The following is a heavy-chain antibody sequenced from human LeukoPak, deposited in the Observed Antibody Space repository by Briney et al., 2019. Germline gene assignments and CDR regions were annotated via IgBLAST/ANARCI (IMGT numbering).Heavy chain of an antibody. D-gene: IGHD2-2*01. CDR1: GYIFTNYG. CDR3: AGGGVVPPASVNWFGP. Sequence: ASVKVSCKASGYIFTNYGITWVRQAPGQGLEWVGWISPYNGNTNYAQKFQDRVTMTIDTSTTTAYLEMRSLRSDDTAVYYCAGGGVVPPASVNWFGPWGQGTLVTVSS. CDR2: ISPYNGNT. J-gene: IGHJ5*02. V-gene: IGHV1-18*01.